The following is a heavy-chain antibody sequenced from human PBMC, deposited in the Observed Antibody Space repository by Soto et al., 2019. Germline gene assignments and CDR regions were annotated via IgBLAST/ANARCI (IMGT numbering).Heavy chain of an antibody. CDR1: GISISRHG. CDR2: MDYDETNK. J-gene: IGHJ4*02. Sequence: QVQLVESGGGVVQPGRSLRVSCVASGISISRHGMHWVRQATGKGLEWVAGMDYDETNKYYADSVKGRFTISRDTSRNTVYLQMNGQRVDDTAVYFCARDLAHWSICFEDRGQGTLVSVSS. V-gene: IGHV3-33*01. CDR3: ARDLAHWSICFED. D-gene: IGHD2-8*02.